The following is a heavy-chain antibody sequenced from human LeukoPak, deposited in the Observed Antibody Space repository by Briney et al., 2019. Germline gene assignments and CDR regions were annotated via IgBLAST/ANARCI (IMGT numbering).Heavy chain of an antibody. CDR2: ISDSGGNT. D-gene: IGHD2-15*01. CDR1: IFTFSTYA. CDR3: AKSPLGYCSGGSCHLYFDY. Sequence: GGSPRLSCAASIFTFSTYAMTWVRQAPGKGLEWVSSISDSGGNTYYADSVKGRFTISRDNSKNTLYLQMNSLRAEDTAVYYCAKSPLGYCSGGSCHLYFDYWGQGALVTVSS. V-gene: IGHV3-23*01. J-gene: IGHJ4*02.